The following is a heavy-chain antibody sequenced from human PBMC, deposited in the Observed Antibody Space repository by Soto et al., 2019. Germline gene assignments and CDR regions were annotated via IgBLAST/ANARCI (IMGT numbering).Heavy chain of an antibody. Sequence: GGSLRLSCAASGFTFSSYAMSWVRQAPGKGLEWVSAISGSGGSTYYADSVKGRFTISRDNSKNTLYLQMNSLRAEDTAVYYCAKDRGDYYDSSGYSLNAFDYWGQGTLGTVSS. CDR1: GFTFSSYA. D-gene: IGHD3-22*01. J-gene: IGHJ4*02. CDR2: ISGSGGST. CDR3: AKDRGDYYDSSGYSLNAFDY. V-gene: IGHV3-23*01.